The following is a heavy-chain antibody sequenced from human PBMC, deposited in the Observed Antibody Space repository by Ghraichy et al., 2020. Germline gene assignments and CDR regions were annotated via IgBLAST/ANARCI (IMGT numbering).Heavy chain of an antibody. CDR1: GVSLSGYY. J-gene: IGHJ6*02. CDR2: ISEAGNT. V-gene: IGHV4-34*01. CDR3: ATGVDI. Sequence: SQTLSLTCAVSGVSLSGYYLTWFRQSPGEGLEWIGEISEAGNTNYNPSLESRVTMSKDTSKNHFSLMLNSLTAADTAVYYCATGVDIWGPGTTVIVSS.